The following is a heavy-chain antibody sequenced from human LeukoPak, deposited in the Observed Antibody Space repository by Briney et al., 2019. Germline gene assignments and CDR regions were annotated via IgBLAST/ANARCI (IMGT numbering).Heavy chain of an antibody. CDR2: ISSRGKTI. V-gene: IGHV3-48*03. CDR1: GFTFSSYE. CDR3: ATTSIAAAVPGCFDY. D-gene: IGHD6-13*01. Sequence: GGSLRLSCEASGFTFSSYEMNWVRQAPGKGLEWVSYISSRGKTIYYADSTKGRFTVSRDNAKNSLYLQMNSLRAEDTAVYYCATTSIAAAVPGCFDYWGQGTLVTVFS. J-gene: IGHJ4*02.